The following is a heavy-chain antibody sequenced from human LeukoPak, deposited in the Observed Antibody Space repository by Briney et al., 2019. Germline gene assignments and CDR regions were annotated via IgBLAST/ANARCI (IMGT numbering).Heavy chain of an antibody. Sequence: GGSLRLSCATSGFNFNTKWMTWVRQAPGKGLEWVANINQDGSEKYHGDSVKGRFIISRDNAKRSLFLEMSSLRAEDTAVYYCADGLSDLRAQGTLGAVSS. CDR2: INQDGSEK. CDR1: GFNFNTKW. J-gene: IGHJ4*02. D-gene: IGHD2-21*02. V-gene: IGHV3-7*01. CDR3: ADGLSDL.